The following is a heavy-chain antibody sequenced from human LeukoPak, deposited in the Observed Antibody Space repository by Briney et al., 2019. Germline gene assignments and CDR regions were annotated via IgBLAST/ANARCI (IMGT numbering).Heavy chain of an antibody. V-gene: IGHV3-33*01. J-gene: IGHJ4*02. Sequence: PGRSLRLSCAASGFTFSSYGMHWVRQAPGKGLEWVAVIWCDGSNKYYADSVKGRFTISRDNSKNTLYLQMNSLRAEDTAVYYCARDLDYGDEIPDYWGQGTLVTVSS. CDR1: GFTFSSYG. CDR3: ARDLDYGDEIPDY. D-gene: IGHD4-17*01. CDR2: IWCDGSNK.